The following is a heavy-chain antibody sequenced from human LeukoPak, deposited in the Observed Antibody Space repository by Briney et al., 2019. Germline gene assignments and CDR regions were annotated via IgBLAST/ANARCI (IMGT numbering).Heavy chain of an antibody. D-gene: IGHD4-17*01. CDR1: GYSISSGYY. J-gene: IGHJ4*02. V-gene: IGHV4-38-2*02. CDR2: IYHSGST. CDR3: ARVARLYGDPSYFDY. Sequence: TSETLSLTCTVSGYSISSGYYWGWIRQPPGKGLEWIGSIYHSGSTYYNPSLKSRVTISVDTSKNQFSLKLSSVTAADTAVYYCARVARLYGDPSYFDYWGQGTLVTVSS.